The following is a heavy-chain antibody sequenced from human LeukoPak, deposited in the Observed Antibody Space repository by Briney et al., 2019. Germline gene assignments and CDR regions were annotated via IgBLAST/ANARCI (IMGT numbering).Heavy chain of an antibody. CDR3: AKDAVAGNRYFDY. D-gene: IGHD6-19*01. Sequence: PGGSLRLSCAASGFTFSSYGMHWVRQAPGKGLEWVAFIRYDGSNKCYADSVKGRFTISRDNSKNTLYLQMNSLRAEDTAVYYCAKDAVAGNRYFDYWGQGTLVTVSS. J-gene: IGHJ4*02. V-gene: IGHV3-30*02. CDR1: GFTFSSYG. CDR2: IRYDGSNK.